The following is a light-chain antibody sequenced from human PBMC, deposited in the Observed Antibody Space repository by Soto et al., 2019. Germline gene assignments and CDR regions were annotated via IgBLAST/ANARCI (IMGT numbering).Light chain of an antibody. V-gene: IGKV3-20*01. CDR3: QQYGSSGT. J-gene: IGKJ1*01. CDR2: GAS. CDR1: QSVNSH. Sequence: IVITQSPSTLPVSPGERATLSCRTSQSVNSHLAWYQHKPGQAPRLLIYGASSRATGIPTRFSGSGSGTDFTLTISRLEPEDFAVYYCQQYGSSGTFGQGTKVDIK.